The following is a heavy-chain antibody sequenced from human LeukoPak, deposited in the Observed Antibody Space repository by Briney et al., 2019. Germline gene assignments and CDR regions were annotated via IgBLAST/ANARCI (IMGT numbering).Heavy chain of an antibody. CDR3: ARVLATQTYYYYMDV. Sequence: DSVKVSCKASGYTFTGYHMHWVRQAPGQGLEWMGWINPNSGGTNYAQKFQGRVTMTRDTSISTAYMELSRLRSDDTAVYYCARVLATQTYYYYMDVWGKGTTVTVSS. CDR1: GYTFTGYH. V-gene: IGHV1-2*02. J-gene: IGHJ6*03. D-gene: IGHD5-12*01. CDR2: INPNSGGT.